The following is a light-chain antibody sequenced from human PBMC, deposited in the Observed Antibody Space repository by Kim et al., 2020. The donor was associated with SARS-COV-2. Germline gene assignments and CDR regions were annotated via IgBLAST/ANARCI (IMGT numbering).Light chain of an antibody. CDR3: QSYDSSSWV. CDR2: EDN. CDR1: SGSIASNY. J-gene: IGLJ3*02. Sequence: GKTVTSACTGSSGSIASNYVQWYQQRPGSAPTTVIYEDNQRPSGVPDRFSGSIDSSSNSASLTISGLKTEDEADYYCQSYDSSSWVFGGGTQLTVL. V-gene: IGLV6-57*02.